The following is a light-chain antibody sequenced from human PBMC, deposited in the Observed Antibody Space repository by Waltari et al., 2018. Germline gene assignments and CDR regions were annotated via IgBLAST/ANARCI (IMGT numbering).Light chain of an antibody. J-gene: IGKJ2*01. CDR2: WAS. Sequence: LYSANNKSFLAWYQQKGGQPPKWLIYWASTRESGVPDRFSGSGSGTDFTLTISSLQAEDVAVYFCQQYFSTPRTFGQGTKLEIK. V-gene: IGKV4-1*01. CDR1: LYSANNKSF. CDR3: QQYFSTPRT.